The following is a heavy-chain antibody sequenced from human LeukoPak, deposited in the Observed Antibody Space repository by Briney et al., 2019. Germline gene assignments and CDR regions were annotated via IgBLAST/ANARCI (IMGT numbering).Heavy chain of an antibody. CDR3: ARAEYSYGYRAGAFDI. J-gene: IGHJ3*02. V-gene: IGHV1-2*02. CDR1: GYTFTGYY. Sequence: ASVKVSCKASGYTFTGYYMHWVRQAPGQGLEWMGWINPNSGGTNYAQKFQGRVTMTRDTSISTAYMELSRLRSDDTAVYYCARAEYSYGYRAGAFDIWGQGTMVTVSS. D-gene: IGHD5-18*01. CDR2: INPNSGGT.